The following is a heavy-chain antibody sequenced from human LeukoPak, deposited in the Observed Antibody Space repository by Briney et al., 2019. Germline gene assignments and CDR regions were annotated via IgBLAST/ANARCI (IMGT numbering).Heavy chain of an antibody. D-gene: IGHD6-13*01. CDR3: ARVAAGPWYYYGMDV. CDR1: GGSISSGSYY. CDR2: IYTSGST. V-gene: IGHV4-61*02. J-gene: IGHJ6*02. Sequence: TLSLTCTASGGSISSGSYYWSWIRQPAGKGLEWSGRIYTSGSTNYNPSLKSRVTISVDTSKNQFSLKLSSVTAADTAVYYCARVAAGPWYYYGMDVWGQGTTVTVSS.